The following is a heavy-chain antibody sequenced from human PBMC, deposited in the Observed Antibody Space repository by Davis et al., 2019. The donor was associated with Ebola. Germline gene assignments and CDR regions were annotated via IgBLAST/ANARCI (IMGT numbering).Heavy chain of an antibody. J-gene: IGHJ3*02. Sequence: ASVKVSCKASGYTFTSYYMHWVRQAPGQGLEWMGIINPSGGSTSYAQKFQGRVTMTRDTSTSTVYMELSSLRSEDTAVYYCARVDSGSYYLDAFDIWGQGTMVTVSS. D-gene: IGHD1-26*01. CDR1: GYTFTSYY. CDR3: ARVDSGSYYLDAFDI. V-gene: IGHV1-46*01. CDR2: INPSGGST.